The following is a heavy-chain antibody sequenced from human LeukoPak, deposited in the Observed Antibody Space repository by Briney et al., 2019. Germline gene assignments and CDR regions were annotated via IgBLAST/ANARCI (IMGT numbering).Heavy chain of an antibody. J-gene: IGHJ1*01. D-gene: IGHD6-19*01. CDR1: GGSISDYY. CDR3: ARVYSGGWYPYFQH. Sequence: PSETLSLTCTVSGGSISDYYWTWIRQPPGKGLEWIGEINHSGSTNYNPSLKSRVTISVDTSKNQFSLKLSSVTAADTAVYYCARVYSGGWYPYFQHWGQGTLVTVSS. CDR2: INHSGST. V-gene: IGHV4-34*01.